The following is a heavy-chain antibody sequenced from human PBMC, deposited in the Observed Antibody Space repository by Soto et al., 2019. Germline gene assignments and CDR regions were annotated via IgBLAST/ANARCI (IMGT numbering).Heavy chain of an antibody. CDR3: ARDLGIAVAPRGAFDI. CDR1: GGSINSGGYY. Sequence: QVQLQESGPGLVKPSQTLSLTCTVSGGSINSGGYYWTWIRQHPWKGLEWIGHIYYSGTTYYNPSLKSRVTISLDTSENQFSLNLNSVTAADTAVYYCARDLGIAVAPRGAFDIWGQGTMVTVSS. V-gene: IGHV4-31*03. J-gene: IGHJ3*02. CDR2: IYYSGTT. D-gene: IGHD6-19*01.